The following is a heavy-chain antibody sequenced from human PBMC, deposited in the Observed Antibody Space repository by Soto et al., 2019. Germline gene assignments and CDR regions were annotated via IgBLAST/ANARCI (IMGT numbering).Heavy chain of an antibody. CDR2: ISGSDGKT. J-gene: IGHJ4*02. CDR1: GFSFASFA. D-gene: IGHD3-3*01. V-gene: IGHV3-23*01. Sequence: GGSLRLSCTTSGFSFASFAMTWVRQAPGKGLEWVATISGSDGKTYYADSVKGRFSVSRDTSRNTLYLQMNSLRADDTAIYYCAKWSYLDYWGQGTRVTVSS. CDR3: AKWSYLDY.